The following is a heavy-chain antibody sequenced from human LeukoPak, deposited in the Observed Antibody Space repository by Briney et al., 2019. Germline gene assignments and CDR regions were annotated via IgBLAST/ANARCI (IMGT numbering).Heavy chain of an antibody. Sequence: PGRSLRLSCAASGFTFDDYAMHWVRQAPGKGLEWVSSISWDSGSIGYADSVKGRFTISRDNAKNSLYLQINSLRAEDTSVYYCARGENNYGYYYFDYWGQGTLVTVSP. D-gene: IGHD5-18*01. V-gene: IGHV3-9*01. J-gene: IGHJ4*02. CDR1: GFTFDDYA. CDR3: ARGENNYGYYYFDY. CDR2: ISWDSGSI.